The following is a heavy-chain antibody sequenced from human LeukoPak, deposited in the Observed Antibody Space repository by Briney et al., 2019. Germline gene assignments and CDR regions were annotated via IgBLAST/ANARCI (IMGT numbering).Heavy chain of an antibody. CDR3: AGHVSAAAGGR. J-gene: IGHJ4*02. Sequence: TLSLTCAVYGGSVRDNYWSWIRQPPGKGLEWIGEIHHSGSTKYNPSLKSRVTISLDTSKNQFSLKLNSMTAADTAVYYCAGHVSAAAGGRWGQGTLVTVSS. CDR1: GGSVRDNY. V-gene: IGHV4-34*01. D-gene: IGHD6-13*01. CDR2: IHHSGST.